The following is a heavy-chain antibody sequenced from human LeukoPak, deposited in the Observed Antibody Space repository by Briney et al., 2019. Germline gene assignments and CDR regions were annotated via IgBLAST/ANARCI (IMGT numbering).Heavy chain of an antibody. CDR2: IKTNTGNP. J-gene: IGHJ4*02. CDR1: GYTFSSYA. D-gene: IGHD4-17*01. V-gene: IGHV7-4-1*02. Sequence: ASVKVSCKASGYTFSSYAMNWVRQAPGKGFGWLGGIKTNTGNPTHAQGFTGRFVFSLDTSVSTAYLQISSLQAEDTAVYYCARSNNDGDYLGVGFDYWGQGTLVTVSS. CDR3: ARSNNDGDYLGVGFDY.